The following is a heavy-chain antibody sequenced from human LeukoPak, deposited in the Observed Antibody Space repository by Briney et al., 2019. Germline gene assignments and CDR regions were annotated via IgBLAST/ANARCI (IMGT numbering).Heavy chain of an antibody. CDR2: IYPGDSDT. Sequence: GESLKISCKGSGYSFTSYWIGWVRQMPGKGLEWVGIIYPGDSDTRYSPSFQGQVTISADKSISTAYLQWSSLKASDTAMYYCARLAYCGGDCYSQLDYWGQGTLVTVSS. CDR1: GYSFTSYW. J-gene: IGHJ4*02. D-gene: IGHD2-21*02. CDR3: ARLAYCGGDCYSQLDY. V-gene: IGHV5-51*01.